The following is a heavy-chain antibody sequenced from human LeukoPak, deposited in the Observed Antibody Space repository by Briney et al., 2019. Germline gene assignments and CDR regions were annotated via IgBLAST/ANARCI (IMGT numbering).Heavy chain of an antibody. J-gene: IGHJ4*02. CDR1: GGSISGYY. CDR2: IYNSGST. D-gene: IGHD4-11*01. Sequence: PSEALSPTCTVSGGSISGYYWSWIRQPPGKGLEWIGYIYNSGSTTYNPSLKSRVTISVDTSKNQFSLRLRSVTAVDTAVYYCARDGLQGSILWGQGTLVTVSS. V-gene: IGHV4-59*01. CDR3: ARDGLQGSIL.